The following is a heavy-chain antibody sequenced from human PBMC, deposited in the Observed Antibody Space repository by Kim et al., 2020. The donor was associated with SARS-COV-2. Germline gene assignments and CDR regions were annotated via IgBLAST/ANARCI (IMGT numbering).Heavy chain of an antibody. CDR3: ARVAAAGLRYNWFDP. Sequence: ASVKVSCKASGYTFTSYGISWVRQAPGQGLEWMGWISAYNGNTNYAQKLQGRVTMTTDTSTSTAYMELRSLRSDDTAVYYCARVAAAGLRYNWFDPWGQGTLVTVSS. V-gene: IGHV1-18*01. D-gene: IGHD6-13*01. CDR2: ISAYNGNT. J-gene: IGHJ5*02. CDR1: GYTFTSYG.